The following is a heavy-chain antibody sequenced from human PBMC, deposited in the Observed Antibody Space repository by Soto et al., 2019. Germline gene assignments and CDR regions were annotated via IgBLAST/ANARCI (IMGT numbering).Heavy chain of an antibody. V-gene: IGHV3-23*01. CDR2: ISGSGGST. J-gene: IGHJ4*02. Sequence: EVQLLESGGGLVQPGGSLRLSCAASGFTFSSYAMSWVRQAPGKGLEWVSAISGSGGSTYYADSVKGRFTISRDNSKNTLCLQMNSLRAEDTAVYYCAKAGYYDSSGYHTAHWGQGTLVTVSS. CDR3: AKAGYYDSSGYHTAH. CDR1: GFTFSSYA. D-gene: IGHD3-22*01.